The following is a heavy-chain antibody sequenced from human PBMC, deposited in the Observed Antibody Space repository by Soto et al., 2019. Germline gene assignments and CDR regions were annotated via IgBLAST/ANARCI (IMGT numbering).Heavy chain of an antibody. D-gene: IGHD3-22*01. CDR3: AKVPITMIGIDD. CDR1: GFTLRSYT. V-gene: IGHV3-23*01. Sequence: XGSLRLSGAASGFTLRSYTMSWVRQAPGKGLEWVSAISGSGGSTYYADSVKGRFTISRDNSKNTLYLQMNSLRAEDTAVYYCAKVPITMIGIDDWGQGTLVTVSS. CDR2: ISGSGGST. J-gene: IGHJ4*02.